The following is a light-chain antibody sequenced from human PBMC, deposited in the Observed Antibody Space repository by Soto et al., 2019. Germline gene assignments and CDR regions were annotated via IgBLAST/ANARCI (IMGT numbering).Light chain of an antibody. J-gene: IGLJ1*01. CDR1: SSDVGGYDY. CDR3: NSYTSXSTLV. CDR2: EVS. Sequence: QSFLTQPASVSGSPVQSITISCTGTSSDVGGYDYVSWYQQHPGKSPKLMIYEVSNRPSGFSNRFSGSKSGTTASLTISGLQAEDEADYYGNSYTSXSTLVFGTGTKXT. V-gene: IGLV2-14*01.